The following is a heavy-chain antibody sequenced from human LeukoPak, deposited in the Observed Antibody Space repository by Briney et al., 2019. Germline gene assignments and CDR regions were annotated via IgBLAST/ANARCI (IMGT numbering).Heavy chain of an antibody. J-gene: IGHJ4*02. CDR3: ANVDTAMVTDY. V-gene: IGHV4-39*01. D-gene: IGHD5-18*01. Sequence: SETLSLTCTVSGASVSGSANYWGWIRQPPGKGLEWIGNIYYSGSTYYNESLESRVTISIDTSKNQFSLKLNSVTAADTAVYYCANVDTAMVTDYWGQGTLVTVSS. CDR2: IYYSGST. CDR1: GASVSGSANY.